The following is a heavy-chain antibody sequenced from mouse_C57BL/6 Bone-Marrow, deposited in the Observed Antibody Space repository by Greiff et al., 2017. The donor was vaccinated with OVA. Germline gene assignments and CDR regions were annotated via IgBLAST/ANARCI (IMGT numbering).Heavy chain of an antibody. CDR3: ARYPFIFYAMDY. CDR2: INPNNGGT. CDR1: GYTFTDYY. D-gene: IGHD1-1*01. Sequence: VQLQQSGPELVKPGASVKISCKASGYTFTDYYMNWVKQSHGKSLEWIGDINPNNGGTSYNQKFKGKATLTVDKSSSTAYMELRSLTSEDSAVYYCARYPFIFYAMDYWGQGTSVTVSS. V-gene: IGHV1-26*01. J-gene: IGHJ4*01.